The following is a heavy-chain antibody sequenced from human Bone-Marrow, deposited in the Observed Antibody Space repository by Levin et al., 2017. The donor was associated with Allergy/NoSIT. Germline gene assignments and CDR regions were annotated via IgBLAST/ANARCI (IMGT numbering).Heavy chain of an antibody. D-gene: IGHD6-13*01. V-gene: IGHV3-13*04. CDR2: IGTAGDT. CDR1: GFTFSSYD. CDR3: ARMTIAAAGIYYFDY. J-gene: IGHJ4*02. Sequence: GGSLRLSCAASGFTFSSYDMHWVRQATGKGLEWVSAIGTAGDTYYPGSVKGRFTISRENAKNSLYLQMNSLRAGDTAVYYCARMTIAAAGIYYFDYWGQGTLVTVSS.